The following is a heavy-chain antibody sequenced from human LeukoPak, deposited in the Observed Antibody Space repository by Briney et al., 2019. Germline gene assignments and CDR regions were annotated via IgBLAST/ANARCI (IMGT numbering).Heavy chain of an antibody. V-gene: IGHV3-20*04. CDR3: ARADSSGYLLDAFDI. CDR1: GFTFDDYG. CDR2: INWNGGST. D-gene: IGHD3-22*01. J-gene: IGHJ3*02. Sequence: GGSLRLSCAASGFTFDDYGMSWVRQAPGKGLEWVSGINWNGGSTGYADSVKSRFTISRDNAKNSLYLQMNSLRAEDTALYYCARADSSGYLLDAFDIWGQGTMVTVSS.